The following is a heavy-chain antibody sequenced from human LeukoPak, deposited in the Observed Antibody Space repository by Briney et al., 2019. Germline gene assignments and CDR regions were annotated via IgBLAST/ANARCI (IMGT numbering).Heavy chain of an antibody. D-gene: IGHD6-13*01. CDR2: IIPIFCTA. CDR1: GGTFSSYA. V-gene: IGHV1-69*05. J-gene: IGHJ4*02. CDR3: AREQQLVLSPFDY. Sequence: SVKVSCKASGGTFSSYAISWVRQAPGQGLEWMGRIIPIFCTANYAQKFQRRVTITTDESTSTDYMELSSLRSEDTAVYYCAREQQLVLSPFDYWGQGTLVTVAS.